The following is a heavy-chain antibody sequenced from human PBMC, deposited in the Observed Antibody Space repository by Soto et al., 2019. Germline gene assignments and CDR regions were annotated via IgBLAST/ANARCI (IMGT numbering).Heavy chain of an antibody. CDR1: GGSISSYY. CDR3: ARRYGASFDY. V-gene: IGHV4-59*01. CDR2: IYYSGST. J-gene: IGHJ4*02. Sequence: PSETLSLTCTVSGGSISSYYWSWIRQPPGKGLEWIGYIYYSGSTNYNPSLKSRVTISVDTSKNQFSLKLSSVTAADSAVYYCARRYGASFDYWGQGTLVTVSS. D-gene: IGHD4-17*01.